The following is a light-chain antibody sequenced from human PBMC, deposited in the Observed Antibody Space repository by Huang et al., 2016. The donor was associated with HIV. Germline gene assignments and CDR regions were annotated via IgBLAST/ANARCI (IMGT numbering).Light chain of an antibody. Sequence: EVLMTQSPDILSVSPGDRAPFSCRASQNVGSNLAWYQQRPGQAPRLLIYAASTRATGVPARFSGGGSGTEFTLTISRLQSEDFATYYCQQYNTWPPWAFGQGTTVEI. V-gene: IGKV3-15*01. CDR2: AAS. J-gene: IGKJ1*01. CDR1: QNVGSN. CDR3: QQYNTWPPWA.